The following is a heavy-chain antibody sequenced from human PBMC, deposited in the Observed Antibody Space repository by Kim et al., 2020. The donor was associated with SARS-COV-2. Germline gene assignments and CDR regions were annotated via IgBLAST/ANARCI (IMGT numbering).Heavy chain of an antibody. D-gene: IGHD3-10*01. J-gene: IGHJ3*02. CDR1: GFTFSSYA. V-gene: IGHV3-23*01. CDR2: ISGSGGST. CDR3: AKVARGAMVRGVIKSDAFDI. Sequence: GGSLRLSCAASGFTFSSYAMSWVRQAPGKGLEWVSAISGSGGSTYYADSVKGRFTISRDNSNNTLYLQMNSLRAEDTAVYYCAKVARGAMVRGVIKSDAFDIWGQGTMVTVSS.